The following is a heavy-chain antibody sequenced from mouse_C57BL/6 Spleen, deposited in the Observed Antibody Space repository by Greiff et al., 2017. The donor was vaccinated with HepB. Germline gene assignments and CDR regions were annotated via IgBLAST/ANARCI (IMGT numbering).Heavy chain of an antibody. V-gene: IGHV3-6*01. CDR1: GYSITSGYY. J-gene: IGHJ1*03. CDR2: ISYDGSN. CDR3: ARVDHFYYGSSYWYFDV. D-gene: IGHD1-1*01. Sequence: ESGPGLVKPSQSLSLTCSVTGYSITSGYYWNWIRQFPGNKLEWMGYISYDGSNNYNPSLKNRISITRDTSKNQFFLKLNSVTTEDTATYYCARVDHFYYGSSYWYFDVWGTGTTVTVSS.